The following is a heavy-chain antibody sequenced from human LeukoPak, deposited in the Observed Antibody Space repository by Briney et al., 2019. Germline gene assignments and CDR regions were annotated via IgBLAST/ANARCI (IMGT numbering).Heavy chain of an antibody. CDR1: GGSISSYY. V-gene: IGHV4-59*08. J-gene: IGHJ4*02. CDR3: ARHRLAIRYYDFWSGPFDY. CDR2: IHYSGST. D-gene: IGHD3-3*01. Sequence: PSETLSLTCTVSGGSISSYYWSWIRQPPGKGLEWIGYIHYSGSTNYNPSLKSRVTISVDTSKNQFSLKLSSVTAADTAVYYCARHRLAIRYYDFWSGPFDYWGQGTLVTVSP.